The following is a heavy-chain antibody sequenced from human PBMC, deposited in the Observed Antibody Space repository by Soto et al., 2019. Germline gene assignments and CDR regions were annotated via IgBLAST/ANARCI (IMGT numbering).Heavy chain of an antibody. Sequence: SETLSLTSSVPGGSISSYYWTWVRQTPGKGLEWIGYIYNTGSTTYSPSLKSRVTISVNTSKNQLSLKLSSVTAADTAVYYCARAGSGYSFDYWGQGTLVTVSS. CDR2: IYNTGST. V-gene: IGHV4-59*12. CDR1: GGSISSYY. CDR3: ARAGSGYSFDY. D-gene: IGHD3-9*01. J-gene: IGHJ4*02.